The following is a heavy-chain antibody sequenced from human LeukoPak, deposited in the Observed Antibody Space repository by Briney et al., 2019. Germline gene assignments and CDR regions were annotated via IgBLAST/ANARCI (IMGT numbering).Heavy chain of an antibody. J-gene: IGHJ5*02. CDR3: ARERIPTTGTGWFDP. CDR2: ISDDGKKK. V-gene: IGHV3-30*04. D-gene: IGHD6-13*01. CDR1: GFIFSSHA. Sequence: PGGSLRLSCAASGFIFSSHAMHWVRQAPGKGLEWVAVISDDGKKKYYADSVKGQFTISRDNSKNTLYLQLNSLRTEDTAVYYCARERIPTTGTGWFDPWGQGTLVTVSS.